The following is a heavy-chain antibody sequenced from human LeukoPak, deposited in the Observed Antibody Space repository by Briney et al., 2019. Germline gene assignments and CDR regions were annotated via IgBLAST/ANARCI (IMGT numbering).Heavy chain of an antibody. CDR1: GFTFSSYG. J-gene: IGHJ4*02. CDR3: AKDLKQLANFDY. Sequence: GGSLRLSCAASGFTFSSYGMSWVRQAPGKGLEWVSGISDSGGSIYYAQSVKGRFTISRDNSKNTLYLQVNSLRAEDTAVYYCAKDLKQLANFDYWGQGALVTVSS. D-gene: IGHD6-6*01. CDR2: ISDSGGSI. V-gene: IGHV3-23*01.